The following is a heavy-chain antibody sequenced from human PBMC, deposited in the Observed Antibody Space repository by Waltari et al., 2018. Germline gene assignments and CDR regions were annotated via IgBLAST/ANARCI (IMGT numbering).Heavy chain of an antibody. D-gene: IGHD3-3*01. Sequence: QVQLQESGPGLVKPSGTLSLTCAVSGGSISSGNGWSWVRQPPGKGLEWIGEIYRSGSTSYNPSLKSRVTISVDKSKNQFSLKLSSVTAADTAVYYCARGKRPDYDFWSGYGLFDYWGQGTLVTVSS. J-gene: IGHJ4*02. V-gene: IGHV4-4*02. CDR2: IYRSGST. CDR3: ARGKRPDYDFWSGYGLFDY. CDR1: GGSISSGNG.